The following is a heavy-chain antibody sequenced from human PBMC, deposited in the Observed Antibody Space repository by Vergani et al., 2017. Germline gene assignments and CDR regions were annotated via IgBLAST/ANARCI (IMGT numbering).Heavy chain of an antibody. CDR1: GDTFTSYA. V-gene: IGHV1-69*12. J-gene: IGHJ5*02. CDR2: SIPFVTAP. CDR3: ARQTGLTTAPAA. Sequence: QVHLVQSGAEVKKPGSSVKISCKVSGDTFTSYAISWVRQAPGQGLEWMGGSIPFVTAPTLAQTFQGRVSITADGSTSTVYMELRGLSSEDTAVYYCARQTGLTTAPAAWGQGTLVTVSS. D-gene: IGHD1-14*01.